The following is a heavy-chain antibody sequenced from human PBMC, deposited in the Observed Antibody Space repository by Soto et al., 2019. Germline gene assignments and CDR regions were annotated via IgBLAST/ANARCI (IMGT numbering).Heavy chain of an antibody. CDR1: GFTFNNYA. J-gene: IGHJ4*02. CDR3: ASPPLRAYYYDTSGYFAY. CDR2: ISYDGIKQ. V-gene: IGHV3-30-3*01. Sequence: QVQLVESGGRVVQPGRSLRISCAASGFTFNNYAMHWVRQAPGKGLEWVALISYDGIKQYNADSVKGRFTISRDNSKNTLYLQMDSLRAEDTAVYYCASPPLRAYYYDTSGYFAYWGQGTLVTVSS. D-gene: IGHD3-22*01.